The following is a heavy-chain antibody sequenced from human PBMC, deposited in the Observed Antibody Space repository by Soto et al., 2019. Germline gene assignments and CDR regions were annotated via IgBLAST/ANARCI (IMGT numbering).Heavy chain of an antibody. V-gene: IGHV3-15*01. CDR1: GFTFSNAW. Sequence: EVQLVESGGGLVKPGGSLRLSCAASGFTFSNAWMSWVRQAPGKGLEWVGRIKSKTDGGTTDYAATVKCRFTISREDSNNTLYLQMNSLKTEDTAVYYCNTDFREWSSSVIYYYYGMDVWGQGTTVTVSS. J-gene: IGHJ6*02. CDR3: NTDFREWSSSVIYYYYGMDV. D-gene: IGHD6-13*01. CDR2: IKSKTDGGTT.